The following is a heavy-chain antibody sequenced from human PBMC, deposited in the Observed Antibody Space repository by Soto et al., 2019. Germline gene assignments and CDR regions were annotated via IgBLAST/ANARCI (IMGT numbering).Heavy chain of an antibody. CDR3: AKGSASARPYYFDY. J-gene: IGHJ4*02. CDR1: GFTFSNYV. D-gene: IGHD6-6*01. Sequence: GGSLRLSCAASGFTFSNYVMSWVRQAPGKGLEWVSAITGSSGDTYYADSVKGRFTISRDNSKSTLFLQMNSLRAEDTALYYCAKGSASARPYYFDYWGQGALVTVSS. CDR2: ITGSSGDT. V-gene: IGHV3-23*01.